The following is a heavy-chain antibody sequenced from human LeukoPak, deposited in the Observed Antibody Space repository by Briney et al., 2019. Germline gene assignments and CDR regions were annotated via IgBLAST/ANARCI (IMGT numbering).Heavy chain of an antibody. Sequence: ASVKVSFKSSVYTFTGYYMHWVRQAPGQGLEWMGWINSNSGGTNYAQKFQGRVTMTRDTSISTAYMELSRLRSDDTAVYYCARGSIAAATGAFDIWGQGTMVTVSS. J-gene: IGHJ3*02. D-gene: IGHD6-13*01. CDR3: ARGSIAAATGAFDI. CDR1: VYTFTGYY. CDR2: INSNSGGT. V-gene: IGHV1-2*02.